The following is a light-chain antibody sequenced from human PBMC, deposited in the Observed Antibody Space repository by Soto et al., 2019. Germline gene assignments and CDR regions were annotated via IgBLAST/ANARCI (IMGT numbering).Light chain of an antibody. Sequence: EIVMTQSPPTLSVSPGERASLSCRASQSVSSNLAWYQQRPGQAPRLLIYGASTRANGIPARFSGSGSGTVLTLTISRLQSEDSAVYYCQQYNYWPWTFGQGTKVDIK. CDR2: GAS. J-gene: IGKJ1*01. CDR3: QQYNYWPWT. CDR1: QSVSSN. V-gene: IGKV3-15*01.